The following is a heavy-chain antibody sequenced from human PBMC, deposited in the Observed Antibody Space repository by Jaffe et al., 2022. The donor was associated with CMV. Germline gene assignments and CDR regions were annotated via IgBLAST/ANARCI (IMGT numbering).Heavy chain of an antibody. Sequence: EVQLLESGGGLVQPGGSLRLSCAASGFTFNNYAMSWVREAPGKGLEWVSTISGSGGNTNYADSAEGRFTVSRDNSRNTVYLQMSSLRAEDTAVYYCAKTPGYSTGFGVVLTLGYFHHWGQGTLVTVSS. J-gene: IGHJ1*01. CDR2: ISGSGGNT. D-gene: IGHD3-3*01. V-gene: IGHV3-23*01. CDR1: GFTFNNYA. CDR3: AKTPGYSTGFGVVLTLGYFHH.